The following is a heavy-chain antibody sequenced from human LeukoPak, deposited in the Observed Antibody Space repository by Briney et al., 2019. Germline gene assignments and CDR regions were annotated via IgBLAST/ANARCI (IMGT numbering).Heavy chain of an antibody. CDR1: GYTFTSYY. J-gene: IGHJ4*02. V-gene: IGHV1-46*01. CDR3: ARAPKRVATSDY. D-gene: IGHD5-12*01. Sequence: ASVKVSCKASGYTFTSYYMHWVRQAPGQGLEWMGIIKPSGGSTSYAQKFQGRVTMTRDTSTSTVYMELSSLRSEDTAVYYCARAPKRVATSDYWGQGTLVTVSS. CDR2: IKPSGGST.